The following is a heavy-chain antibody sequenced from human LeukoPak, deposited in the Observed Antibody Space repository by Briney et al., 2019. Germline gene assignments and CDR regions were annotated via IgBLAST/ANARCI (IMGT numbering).Heavy chain of an antibody. CDR3: AREVVAAAGTVDY. V-gene: IGHV4-59*01. J-gene: IGHJ4*02. CDR2: IYYSGST. Sequence: SETLSLTCAVSGDSISNYYWSWIRPPPGKGLEGIGYIYYSGSTNYHPSLKSRVTISVDTSKNPFSLKLSSVTAADTAVYYCAREVVAAAGTVDYWGQGTLVIVSS. D-gene: IGHD6-13*01. CDR1: GDSISNYY.